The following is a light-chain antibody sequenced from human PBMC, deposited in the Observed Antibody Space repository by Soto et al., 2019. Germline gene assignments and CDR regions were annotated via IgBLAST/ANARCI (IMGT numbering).Light chain of an antibody. CDR3: AAWDDSLSVVV. J-gene: IGLJ2*01. CDR1: SSNIGNNF. V-gene: IGLV1-47*01. CDR2: RNI. Sequence: QSALTQPPSASGTPGQKVTLSCSGGSSNIGNNFVSWYQQLPGTAPKLLIYRNIQRLAGVPDRFSGSKSGTSASLAISGLRSEDEADYYCAAWDDSLSVVVFGGGTKLTVL.